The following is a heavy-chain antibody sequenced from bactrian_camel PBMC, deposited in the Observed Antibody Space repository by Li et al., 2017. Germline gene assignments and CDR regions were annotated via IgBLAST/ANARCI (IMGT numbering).Heavy chain of an antibody. D-gene: IGHD4*01. J-gene: IGHJ4*01. Sequence: HVQLVESGGGSVQAGGSLRLSCVASGYTDHNYPMAWFRQSPDKEREGVAMVNTRGVRNYADSAKGRFTISLDSAKTTLYLQMNSLKPEDTGMYYCAARRSWAWYSDYGLDPHMYNNWGQGTQVTVS. CDR3: AARRSWAWYSDYGLDPHMYNN. CDR1: GYTDHNYP. V-gene: IGHV3S55*01. CDR2: VNTRGVR.